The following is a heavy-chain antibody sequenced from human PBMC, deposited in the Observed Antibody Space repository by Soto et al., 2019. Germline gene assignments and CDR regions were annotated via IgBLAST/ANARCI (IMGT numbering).Heavy chain of an antibody. D-gene: IGHD2-21*01. V-gene: IGHV3-30*03. CDR1: GVTLSNFG. Sequence: QVQLVESGGGVVQPGRSLRLSCAASGVTLSNFGMHWVRQAPGKGLEWVAVISRDGSTMFSADSVKGRCTISRDSSRNTLYLQMNSLRAEDTAVYHCVGEVASGYWGQGTLVTVSS. CDR2: ISRDGSTM. J-gene: IGHJ4*02. CDR3: VGEVASGY.